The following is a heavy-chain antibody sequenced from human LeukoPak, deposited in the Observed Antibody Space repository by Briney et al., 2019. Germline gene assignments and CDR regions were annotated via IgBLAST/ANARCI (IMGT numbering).Heavy chain of an antibody. CDR2: MNPNSGRR. Sequence: PSVKVSCKASGYTFSNYDINWVRQAPGRGLEWMGWMNPNSGRRVYAQKFQGRVSMTRNSSINTAYMALTTLRSDDTAVYYCARGLRSDYWGQGTLVTVSS. J-gene: IGHJ4*02. D-gene: IGHD3-16*02. CDR3: ARGLRSDY. CDR1: GYTFSNYD. V-gene: IGHV1-8*01.